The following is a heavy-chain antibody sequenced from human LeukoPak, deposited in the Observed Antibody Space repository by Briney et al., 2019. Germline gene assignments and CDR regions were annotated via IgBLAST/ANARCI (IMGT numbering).Heavy chain of an antibody. J-gene: IGHJ4*02. CDR1: GFTFSSYA. V-gene: IGHV3-30*02. D-gene: IGHD2-21*01. CDR2: LAHHGRDK. Sequence: GGSLRLSCAASGFTFSSYAMHWVRQGPGKGLEWVAYLAHHGRDKYYADSVKGRFTISRDNSKRMVYLQMNSLRPDDTAVYCCAKDSSWSCTDCGQGTQVTVPS. CDR3: AKDSSWSCTD.